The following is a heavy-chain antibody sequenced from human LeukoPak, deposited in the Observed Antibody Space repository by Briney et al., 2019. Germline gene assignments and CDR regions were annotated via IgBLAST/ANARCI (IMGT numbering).Heavy chain of an antibody. CDR1: GFTFSSYW. CDR2: IKQDGGEK. CDR3: ARDKEGDSSWYPFDY. Sequence: GGSLRLSCTASGFTFSSYWMNWVRQAPGKGLEWVANIKQDGGEKYYVDSVKGRFTISRDNAKKSLYLQMNSLRAEDTAVYYCARDKEGDSSWYPFDYWGQGTLVTVSS. J-gene: IGHJ4*02. V-gene: IGHV3-7*01. D-gene: IGHD6-13*01.